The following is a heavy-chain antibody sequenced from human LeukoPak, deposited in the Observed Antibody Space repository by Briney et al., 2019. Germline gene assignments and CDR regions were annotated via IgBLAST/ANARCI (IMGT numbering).Heavy chain of an antibody. Sequence: GGSLRLSCAASGFTFSSYSMNWVRQAPGKGLEWVSSISSSSSYIYYADSVKGRFTISRDNAKNSLYLQMNSLRAEDTAVYYCARDTLFWMGVRRSRPRGGLINDYWGQGTLVTVSS. V-gene: IGHV3-21*01. CDR1: GFTFSSYS. D-gene: IGHD3-3*01. J-gene: IGHJ4*02. CDR2: ISSSSSYI. CDR3: ARDTLFWMGVRRSRPRGGLINDY.